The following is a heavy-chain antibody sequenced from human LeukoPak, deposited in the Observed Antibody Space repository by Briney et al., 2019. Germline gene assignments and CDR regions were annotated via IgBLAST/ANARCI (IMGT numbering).Heavy chain of an antibody. CDR2: IYHSGTT. J-gene: IGHJ4*02. Sequence: SETLSLTCTVSGYSISSGYYWGWIRQPPGKGLEWIGHIYHSGTTYYNPSLNSRVTISVDTSKNQFSLQMNSVTAADTAVYYCARVASYYYDTSGYYPEQLYFDYWGQGTLVSISS. CDR3: ARVASYYYDTSGYYPEQLYFDY. CDR1: GYSISSGYY. V-gene: IGHV4-38-2*02. D-gene: IGHD3-22*01.